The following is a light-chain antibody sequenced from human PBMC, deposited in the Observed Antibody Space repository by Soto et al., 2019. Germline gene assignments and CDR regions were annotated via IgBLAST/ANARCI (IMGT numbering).Light chain of an antibody. J-gene: IGLJ1*01. CDR1: SSDVGGYNY. V-gene: IGLV2-14*01. CDR3: SSYTGSLTYV. Sequence: QSALTQPASVSGSPGQSIAISCTGTSSDVGGYNYVTWHQQHPGKAPKVVIYDVNRRPSGVSDRFSGSKSGNTASLTISGLQAEDEADYYCSSYTGSLTYVFGTGTKLTVL. CDR2: DVN.